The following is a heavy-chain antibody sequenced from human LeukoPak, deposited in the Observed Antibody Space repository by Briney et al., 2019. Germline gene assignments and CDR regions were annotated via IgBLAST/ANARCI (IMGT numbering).Heavy chain of an antibody. CDR2: LSYDGSNK. Sequence: GGSLRLSCAASGFTFSGYGIHWVGQAPGKGLKWGAFLSYDGSNKFYADSVKGRFTISRDNSENTLHLQMNSLKDEDTAVYYCARGLYKNGWYYFDYWGQGTLVTVSS. J-gene: IGHJ4*02. CDR3: ARGLYKNGWYYFDY. D-gene: IGHD6-19*01. CDR1: GFTFSGYG. V-gene: IGHV3-33*01.